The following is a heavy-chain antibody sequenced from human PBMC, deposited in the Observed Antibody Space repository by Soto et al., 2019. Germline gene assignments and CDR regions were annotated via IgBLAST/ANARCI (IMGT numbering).Heavy chain of an antibody. J-gene: IGHJ4*02. CDR1: GFTFNSYA. Sequence: GGSLRLSCAASGFTFNSYAMSWVLQAPGKGLEWVSTIIGSGGSTYYADSVKGRFSVSRDNSKNTLYLQMNSLRAEDTAVYYCAKDRNYYDSSGYDYWGQGTLVTVSS. CDR2: IIGSGGST. D-gene: IGHD3-22*01. V-gene: IGHV3-23*01. CDR3: AKDRNYYDSSGYDY.